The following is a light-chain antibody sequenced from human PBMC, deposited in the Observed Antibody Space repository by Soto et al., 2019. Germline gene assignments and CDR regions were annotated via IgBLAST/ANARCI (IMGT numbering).Light chain of an antibody. CDR2: EGS. V-gene: IGLV2-23*01. CDR3: CSYAGSSTYV. Sequence: ALSQPASVSGSPGHSITISCTGTSSDVGSYNLVSWYQQHPGRAPKLMIYEGSKRPSGVSNRFSGSKSGNTASLTISGLQAEDEADYYCCSYAGSSTYVFGTGTKVTVL. J-gene: IGLJ1*01. CDR1: SSDVGSYNL.